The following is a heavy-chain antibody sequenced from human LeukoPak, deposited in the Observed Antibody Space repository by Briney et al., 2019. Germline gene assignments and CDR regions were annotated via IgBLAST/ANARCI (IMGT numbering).Heavy chain of an antibody. V-gene: IGHV3-48*03. D-gene: IGHD3-10*01. J-gene: IGHJ6*02. CDR1: GFTLSSYE. CDR3: ARDKDMVRGIWNYYFGMDV. Sequence: GGSLRLSCAASGFTLSSYEMNWVRQAPGKGLEWVSYISSSGSTIYYADSVKGRFIISRDNAKNSLYLQMNSLRAEDTAVYYCARDKDMVRGIWNYYFGMDVWGQGTTVTVYS. CDR2: ISSSGSTI.